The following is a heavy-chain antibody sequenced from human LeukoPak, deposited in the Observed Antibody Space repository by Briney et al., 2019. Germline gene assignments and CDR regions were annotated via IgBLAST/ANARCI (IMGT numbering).Heavy chain of an antibody. CDR1: TSTFSSDS. CDR2: ISSSSDYI. Sequence: PGGSLRLSCAASTSTFSSDSVNWVRQAPGKGLEWVSSISSSSDYIYYADSVKGRFTIFRDNAKNSLYLQMNSLRVEDSAVYYCARDSGSSWREGLNYWGQGTMVTVSS. J-gene: IGHJ4*02. V-gene: IGHV3-21*01. CDR3: ARDSGSSWREGLNY. D-gene: IGHD6-13*01.